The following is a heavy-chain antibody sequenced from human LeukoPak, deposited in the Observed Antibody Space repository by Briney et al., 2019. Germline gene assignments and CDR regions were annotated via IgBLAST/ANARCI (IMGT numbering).Heavy chain of an antibody. CDR2: ISAYNGNT. Sequence: GASVKVSCKASGYTFTSNVISWVRQAPGQGLEWMGWISAYNGNTNYAQKLQGRVTMTTDTSTSTAYMELRSLRSDDTAVYYCARSQGRISYYDFWSGYSNWFDPWGQGTLVTVSS. D-gene: IGHD3-3*01. V-gene: IGHV1-18*01. J-gene: IGHJ5*02. CDR3: ARSQGRISYYDFWSGYSNWFDP. CDR1: GYTFTSNV.